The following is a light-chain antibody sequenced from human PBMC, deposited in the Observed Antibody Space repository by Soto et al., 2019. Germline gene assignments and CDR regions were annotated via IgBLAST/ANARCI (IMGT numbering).Light chain of an antibody. J-gene: IGLJ2*01. Sequence: HSVLTQPRSVSGSPGQSVTISCTGTSSDVGTYNSVSWYQQHPGKAPKLMIYDVNKRPSGVPDRFSGSMSGNTASLTISGLQADDEADYHCSSYAGNYTLDFGGGTKVTVL. V-gene: IGLV2-11*01. CDR3: SSYAGNYTLD. CDR1: SSDVGTYNS. CDR2: DVN.